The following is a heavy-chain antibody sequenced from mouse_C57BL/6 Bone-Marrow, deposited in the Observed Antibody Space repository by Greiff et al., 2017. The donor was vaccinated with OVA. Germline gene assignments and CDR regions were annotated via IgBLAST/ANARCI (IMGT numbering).Heavy chain of an antibody. CDR3: ESLSTVVARYFDV. D-gene: IGHD1-1*01. Sequence: DVQLVESGGGLVQPGGSLKLSCAASGFTFTDYGMAWVRQAPRKGPEWVAFISNLAYSIYYADTVTGRFTITRDNAKNTLYLEMSSLRSEDTAMYCYESLSTVVARYFDVWGTGTTVTVSS. CDR1: GFTFTDYG. V-gene: IGHV5-15*01. J-gene: IGHJ1*03. CDR2: ISNLAYSI.